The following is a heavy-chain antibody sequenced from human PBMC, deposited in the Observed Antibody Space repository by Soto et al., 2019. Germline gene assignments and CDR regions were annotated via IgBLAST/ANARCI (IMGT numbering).Heavy chain of an antibody. D-gene: IGHD2-2*02. Sequence: EVQLVESGGGLVQPGGSLRLSCAASGFTFSDYSMNWVRQAPGKGLEWVSYISSSSTTLYYADSVKGRFTISRDNAKNSLYLQMNSLRAEDMAVYYCARGRSIPAAIFLFYDYWGQGTLVTVSS. V-gene: IGHV3-48*01. J-gene: IGHJ4*02. CDR2: ISSSSTTL. CDR1: GFTFSDYS. CDR3: ARGRSIPAAIFLFYDY.